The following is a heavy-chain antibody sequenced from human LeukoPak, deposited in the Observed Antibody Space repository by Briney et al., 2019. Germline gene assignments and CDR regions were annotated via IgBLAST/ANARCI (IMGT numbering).Heavy chain of an antibody. CDR2: ISGSGGGT. CDR3: ARQYWYFDL. Sequence: PGGSLRLSCGASGFTFRSYAMSWARLAPGKGLEWVSTISGSGGGTWYPDSVKGRFTISRDNAKNSLYLQMNSLRAEDTAVYYCARQYWYFDLWGRGTLVTVSS. J-gene: IGHJ2*01. CDR1: GFTFRSYA. V-gene: IGHV3-23*01.